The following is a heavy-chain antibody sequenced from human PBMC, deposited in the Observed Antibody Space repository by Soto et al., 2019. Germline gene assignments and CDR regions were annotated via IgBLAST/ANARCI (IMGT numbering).Heavy chain of an antibody. J-gene: IGHJ6*02. Sequence: SETLSLTCTVSGDSISGYYWSWIRQPPGKGLEWIGYIYESGSINYKPSLKSRVTMSIDTSKNQFSLKLISVTAADTAVYYCARSGRSGCYYYYGMDVWGQGTTVTVSS. CDR2: IYESGSI. D-gene: IGHD3-22*01. CDR3: ARSGRSGCYYYYGMDV. CDR1: GDSISGYY. V-gene: IGHV4-59*01.